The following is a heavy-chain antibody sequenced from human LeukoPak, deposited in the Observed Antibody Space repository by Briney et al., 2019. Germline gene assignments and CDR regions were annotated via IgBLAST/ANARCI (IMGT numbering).Heavy chain of an antibody. CDR3: ARGPSPAYHGSGSYYWFDP. Sequence: SETLSLTCTVSGGTISSGGYYWSWIRQHPGKGLEWIGYIYYSGSTYYNPSLKSRVTISVDTSKNQFSLKLSSVTAADTAVYYCARGPSPAYHGSGSYYWFDPWGQGTLVTVSS. CDR1: GGTISSGGYY. CDR2: IYYSGST. D-gene: IGHD3-10*01. J-gene: IGHJ5*02. V-gene: IGHV4-30-4*08.